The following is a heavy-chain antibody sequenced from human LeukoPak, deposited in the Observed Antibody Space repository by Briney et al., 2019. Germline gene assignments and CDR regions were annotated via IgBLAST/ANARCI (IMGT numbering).Heavy chain of an antibody. CDR2: INPSGGST. CDR3: ARGNYYDSSGYYWNYYYYYMDV. V-gene: IGHV1-46*01. CDR1: GGTFSSYA. Sequence: ASVKVSCKASGGTFSSYAISWVRQAPGQGLEWMGIINPSGGSTSYAQKFQGRVTMTRDMSTSTVYMELSSLRSEDTAVYYCARGNYYDSSGYYWNYYYYYMDVWGKGTTVTVSS. J-gene: IGHJ6*03. D-gene: IGHD3-22*01.